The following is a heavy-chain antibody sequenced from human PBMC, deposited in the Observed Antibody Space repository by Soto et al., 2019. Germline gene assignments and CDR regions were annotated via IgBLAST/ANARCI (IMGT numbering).Heavy chain of an antibody. J-gene: IGHJ4*02. V-gene: IGHV4-34*01. CDR3: ARGRKYSSSFSIVPFDY. CDR2: INHSGST. CDR1: GGSFSGYY. Sequence: SETLSLTCAVYGGSFSGYYWSWIRQPPGKGLGWIGEINHSGSTNYNPSLKSRVTISVDTSKNQFSLKLSSVTAADTAVYYCARGRKYSSSFSIVPFDYWGQGTLVTVSS. D-gene: IGHD6-13*01.